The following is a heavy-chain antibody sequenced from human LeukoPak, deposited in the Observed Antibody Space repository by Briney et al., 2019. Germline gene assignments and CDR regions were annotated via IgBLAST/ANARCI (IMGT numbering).Heavy chain of an antibody. J-gene: IGHJ4*02. V-gene: IGHV4-34*01. CDR3: ARGPTMVLSLLWGSAYYFDY. Sequence: SETLSFNCAVYGGSFSGYYWSWLRQPPGKGLEWLGEINHSGSNNYNPSLKRGVTISVATSKTQYFLKLSSVTAADTAVYYSARGPTMVLSLLWGSAYYFDYWGQGTLVTVSS. CDR2: INHSGSN. D-gene: IGHD3-10*01. CDR1: GGSFSGYY.